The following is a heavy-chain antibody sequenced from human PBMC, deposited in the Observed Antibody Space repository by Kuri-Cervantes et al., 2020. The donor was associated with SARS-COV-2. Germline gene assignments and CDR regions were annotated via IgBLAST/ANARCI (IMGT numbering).Heavy chain of an antibody. D-gene: IGHD1-26*01. CDR2: ISSSSSYI. J-gene: IGHJ6*03. V-gene: IGHV3-21*01. CDR1: GFTFSSYS. Sequence: GESLKISCAASGFTFSSYSMNWVRQAPGKGLEWVSSISSSSSYIYYADSVKGRFTISRDNAKNSLYLQMNSLRAEDTAVYYCARVHKAGATYYYYYVDVWGKGTTVTVSS. CDR3: ARVHKAGATYYYYYVDV.